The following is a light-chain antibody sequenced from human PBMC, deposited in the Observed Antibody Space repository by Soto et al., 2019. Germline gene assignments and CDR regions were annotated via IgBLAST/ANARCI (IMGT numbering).Light chain of an antibody. CDR3: HQRSNWPIT. V-gene: IGKV3-11*01. CDR1: QSVSSH. J-gene: IGKJ5*01. CDR2: DAS. Sequence: EIVLTQSPATLSLSPGERATLSCRASQSVSSHLVWFQQKPGQAPRPLIYDASSRATGIPARFSGSGSGTDFTLTISSLEPEDFAVYYCHQRSNWPITFGQGTRLEIK.